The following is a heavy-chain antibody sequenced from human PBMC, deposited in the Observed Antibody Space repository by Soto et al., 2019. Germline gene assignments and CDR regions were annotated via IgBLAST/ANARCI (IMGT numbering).Heavy chain of an antibody. Sequence: ASVKVSCKAFGYTFTSYGISWVRQAPGQGLEWMGWISAYNGNTNYAQKLQGRVTMTTDTSTSTAYMELRSLRSDDTAVYYCARDRALVGFSAAAGVFDYWGQGTLVTVSS. D-gene: IGHD6-13*01. J-gene: IGHJ4*02. CDR2: ISAYNGNT. CDR3: ARDRALVGFSAAAGVFDY. CDR1: GYTFTSYG. V-gene: IGHV1-18*01.